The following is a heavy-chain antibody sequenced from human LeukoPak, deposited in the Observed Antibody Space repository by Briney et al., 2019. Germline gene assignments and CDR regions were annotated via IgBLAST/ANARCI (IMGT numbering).Heavy chain of an antibody. D-gene: IGHD3-10*01. Sequence: SGTLSLTCAISGGSISSSSYYWGWIRQPPGKGLEWIGSIYYSGSTYYNPSLKSRVTISVDTSKNQFSLKLSSVTAADTAVYYCARDQLLWFGELDWFDPWGQGTLVTVSS. CDR1: GGSISSSSYY. V-gene: IGHV4-39*07. CDR2: IYYSGST. J-gene: IGHJ5*02. CDR3: ARDQLLWFGELDWFDP.